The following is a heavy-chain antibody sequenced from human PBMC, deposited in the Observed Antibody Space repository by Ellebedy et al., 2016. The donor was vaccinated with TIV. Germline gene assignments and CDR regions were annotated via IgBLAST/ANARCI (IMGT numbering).Heavy chain of an antibody. CDR2: IYTSGNT. J-gene: IGHJ4*02. Sequence: MPSETLSLTCTVSGASLSSAYWSWIRQSAGKGLEWIGRIYTSGNTNYNPSLKSRVTMSVDTSKNHFSLKLTSGTAADTARYYCARGGSFANFWGQGILVTVSS. D-gene: IGHD1-26*01. CDR3: ARGGSFANF. CDR1: GASLSSAY. V-gene: IGHV4-4*07.